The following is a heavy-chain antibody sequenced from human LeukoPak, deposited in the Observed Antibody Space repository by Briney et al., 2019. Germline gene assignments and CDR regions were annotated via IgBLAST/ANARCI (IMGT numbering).Heavy chain of an antibody. CDR3: ARRLVAALDGMDV. J-gene: IGHJ6*02. Sequence: GGSLRLSCAASGFTFSSYSINWVRQAPGKGLEWVSSISSSSLYIYYADSVKGRFTISRDNAKNSLYLQMNSLRAEDTAVYYCARRLVAALDGMDVWGQGTTVTVSS. CDR2: ISSSSLYI. CDR1: GFTFSSYS. V-gene: IGHV3-21*01. D-gene: IGHD2-15*01.